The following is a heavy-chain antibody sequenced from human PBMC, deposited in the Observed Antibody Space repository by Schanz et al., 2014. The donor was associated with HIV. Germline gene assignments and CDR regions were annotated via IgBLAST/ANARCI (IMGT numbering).Heavy chain of an antibody. CDR3: ARGAAEMATMTPWRY. J-gene: IGHJ4*02. Sequence: QVQLVQSGAEVKKPGSSVKVSCKASGGIFSYHAINWVRQAPGQGLEWMGGIIPIFATPNYAQKFQGRVTITADESTSTAYMELSSLRSEDTAVYYCARGAAEMATMTPWRYWGQGTLVTVSS. V-gene: IGHV1-69*01. CDR1: GGIFSYHA. D-gene: IGHD5-12*01. CDR2: IIPIFATP.